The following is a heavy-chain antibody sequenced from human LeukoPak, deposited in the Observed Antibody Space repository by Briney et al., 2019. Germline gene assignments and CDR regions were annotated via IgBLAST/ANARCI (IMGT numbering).Heavy chain of an antibody. J-gene: IGHJ5*02. CDR2: IYYSGST. CDR3: AREAITGTRFDP. CDR1: GXSISSGGYY. V-gene: IGHV4-31*03. D-gene: IGHD1-20*01. Sequence: KPSETLSLTCTVSGXSISSGGYYWSWIRQHPGKGLEWIGYIYYSGSTYYNPSLKSRVTISVDTSKNQFSLKLSSVTAADTAVYYCAREAITGTRFDPWGQGTLVTVSS.